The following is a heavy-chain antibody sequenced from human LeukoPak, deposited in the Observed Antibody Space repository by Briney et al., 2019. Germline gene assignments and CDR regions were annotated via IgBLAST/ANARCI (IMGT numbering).Heavy chain of an antibody. CDR3: ASYVLVGSSGFDY. Sequence: SETLSLTCTVSGGSINSYYWSWIRQPPGKGLEWIGYIHHSGGITYYNPSLKSRVTISLDTSKNQFSLSLTSVTAADTAVYYCASYVLVGSSGFDYWGQGTLVTVSP. CDR2: IHHSGGIT. D-gene: IGHD1-26*01. J-gene: IGHJ4*02. CDR1: GGSINSYY. V-gene: IGHV4-59*08.